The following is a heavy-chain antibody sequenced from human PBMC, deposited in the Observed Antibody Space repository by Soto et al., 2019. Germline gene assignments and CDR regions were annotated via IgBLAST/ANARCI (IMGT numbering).Heavy chain of an antibody. CDR3: ARASGIAVATSPDY. V-gene: IGHV3-30-3*01. D-gene: IGHD6-19*01. J-gene: IGHJ4*02. CDR2: ISYDGSNK. Sequence: QVQLVESGGGVVQPGRSLRLSCAASGFTFSSYAMHWVRQAPGKGLEWVAVISYDGSNKYYADSVKGRFTISRDNSKNTLYLQMNNLRAEDTAVYYCARASGIAVATSPDYWGQGTLVTVSS. CDR1: GFTFSSYA.